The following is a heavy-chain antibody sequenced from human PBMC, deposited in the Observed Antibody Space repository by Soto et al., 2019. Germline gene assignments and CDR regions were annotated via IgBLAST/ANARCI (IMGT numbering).Heavy chain of an antibody. CDR3: AREGTEAGTLFDP. Sequence: QVQLVQSGAEVKKPGSSVKVSCKASGGTFSSYTISWVRQAPGQGIEWMGRIIPILGIANYAQKFQGRVTITAEKSTSTAYMELSSLRSEDTAVYYCAREGTEAGTLFDPWGQGTLVTVSS. V-gene: IGHV1-69*08. CDR1: GGTFSSYT. CDR2: IIPILGIA. J-gene: IGHJ5*02. D-gene: IGHD6-19*01.